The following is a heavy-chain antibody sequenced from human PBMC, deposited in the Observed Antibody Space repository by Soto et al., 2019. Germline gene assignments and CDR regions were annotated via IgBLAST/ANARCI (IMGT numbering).Heavy chain of an antibody. J-gene: IGHJ4*02. Sequence: LRLSCAASGFTFSSYGTHWVRQAPGKGLEWVAVISYDGSNKNYADSVKGRFTISRDNSKNTLYLQMNSLRAEDTAVYYCAIILGDYFDYWGQGTLVTVSS. V-gene: IGHV3-30*03. CDR3: AIILGDYFDY. D-gene: IGHD3-16*01. CDR1: GFTFSSYG. CDR2: ISYDGSNK.